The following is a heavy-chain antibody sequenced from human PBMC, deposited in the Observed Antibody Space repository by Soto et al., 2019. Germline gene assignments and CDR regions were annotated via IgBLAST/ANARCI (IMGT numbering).Heavy chain of an antibody. D-gene: IGHD3-3*01. J-gene: IGHJ2*01. CDR3: ARAGRITIFGVDPDWYFDL. Sequence: QVQLVQSGAEVKKPGSSVKVSCKASGGTFSSYAISWVRQAPGQGLEWMGGIIPIFGTANYAQKFQGRVTITADESTSTAYMELSSLRSEDTAVYYCARAGRITIFGVDPDWYFDLWGRGTLVTVSS. V-gene: IGHV1-69*01. CDR2: IIPIFGTA. CDR1: GGTFSSYA.